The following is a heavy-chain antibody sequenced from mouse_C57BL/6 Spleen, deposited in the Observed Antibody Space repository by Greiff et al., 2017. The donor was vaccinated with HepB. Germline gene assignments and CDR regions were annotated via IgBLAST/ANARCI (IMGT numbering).Heavy chain of an antibody. D-gene: IGHD1-1*01. J-gene: IGHJ1*03. V-gene: IGHV1-64*01. CDR2: IHPNSGST. CDR3: AREGYYYGSGRYFDV. CDR1: GYTFTSYW. Sequence: QVQLQQPGAELVKPGASVKLSCKASGYTFTSYWMHWVKQRPGQGLEWIGMIHPNSGSTNYNEKFKSKATLTVEKSSSTAYMQLSSLTSEDSAVYYCAREGYYYGSGRYFDVWGTGTTVTVSS.